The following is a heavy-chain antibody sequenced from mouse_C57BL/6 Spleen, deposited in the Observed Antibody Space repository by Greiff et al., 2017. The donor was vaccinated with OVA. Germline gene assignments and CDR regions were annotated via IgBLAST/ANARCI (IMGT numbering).Heavy chain of an antibody. CDR2: INPNYGTT. J-gene: IGHJ2*01. Sequence: VHVKQSGPELVKPGASVKISCKASGYSFTDYNMNWVKQSNGKSLEWIGVINPNYGTTSYNQKFKGKATLTVDQSSSTAYMQLNSLTSEDSAVYYCARSGTGSLYFDYWGQGTTHTVSS. V-gene: IGHV1-39*01. CDR1: GYSFTDYN. CDR3: ARSGTGSLYFDY. D-gene: IGHD4-1*01.